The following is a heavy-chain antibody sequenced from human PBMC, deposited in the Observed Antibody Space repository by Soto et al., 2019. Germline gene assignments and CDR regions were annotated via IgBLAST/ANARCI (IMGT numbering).Heavy chain of an antibody. D-gene: IGHD6-6*01. CDR2: SYNSGSI. J-gene: IGHJ4*02. Sequence: QVQLQESGPGLVKPSQTLSLTCTVSGGSISSGDYYWSWIRQPPGKGLEWIGYSYNSGSINYNPSLKSRGIISVDTSKNQFSLKLSSVTAADTAVYYCARGTGRAARPFFDYWGQGTLVTVSS. V-gene: IGHV4-30-4*01. CDR1: GGSISSGDYY. CDR3: ARGTGRAARPFFDY.